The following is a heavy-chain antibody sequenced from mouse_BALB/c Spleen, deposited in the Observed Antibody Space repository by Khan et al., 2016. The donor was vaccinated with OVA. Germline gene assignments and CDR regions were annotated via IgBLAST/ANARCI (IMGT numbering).Heavy chain of an antibody. D-gene: IGHD1-1*01. CDR1: GYSITSGYA. Sequence: EVQLQESGPGLVKPSQSLSLTCTVTGYSITSGYAWNWIRQFPGNKLEWMGYISYSGVTSYTPSLKSRISITRDPSKNQFFLQLNSVTTEDTATYYWSRENYYGYYFDYWGQGTTLTVSS. V-gene: IGHV3-2*02. CDR2: ISYSGVT. J-gene: IGHJ2*01. CDR3: SRENYYGYYFDY.